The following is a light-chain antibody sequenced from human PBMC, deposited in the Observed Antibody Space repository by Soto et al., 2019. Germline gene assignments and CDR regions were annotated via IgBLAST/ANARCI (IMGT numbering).Light chain of an antibody. CDR3: MQGTDWPPT. V-gene: IGKV2-30*01. CDR2: RAS. CDR1: QSIVYSDGQAY. J-gene: IGKJ1*01. Sequence: DVVMTQSPLSLPVTLGQPASISCRSSQSIVYSDGQAYLSWFQQRPGQSPRRLIYRASNRDSGVPDRFSGSGSGTDFALQIDRVEAEDVGIYYCMQGTDWPPTFGRGTRVEIK.